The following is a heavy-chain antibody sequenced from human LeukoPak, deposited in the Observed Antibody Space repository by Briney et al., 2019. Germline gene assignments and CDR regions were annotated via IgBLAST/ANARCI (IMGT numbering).Heavy chain of an antibody. Sequence: PGGSLRLSCAASGFTFSSYAMSWVRQAPGKGLEWVSAISGSGGSTYYADSVKGRFTISRDNSKNTLYLQMNSLRAEDTAVYYCAKPQHGYYYYYMDVWGKGTTVTVSS. CDR3: AKPQHGYYYYYMDV. V-gene: IGHV3-23*01. J-gene: IGHJ6*03. D-gene: IGHD6-13*01. CDR2: ISGSGGST. CDR1: GFTFSSYA.